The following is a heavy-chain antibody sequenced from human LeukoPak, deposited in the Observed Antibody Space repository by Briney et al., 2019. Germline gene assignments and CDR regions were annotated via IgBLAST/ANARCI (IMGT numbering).Heavy chain of an antibody. D-gene: IGHD1-14*01. J-gene: IGHJ4*02. Sequence: GESLKISCKGSGYYFTTYWIGWVRQMPGKGLEWMGIIYPGDSDTRYSPSFQGQVTISADKSISTACLQWSSLKASDTAVYYCARLPAAHRVPNQYYFDYWGQGTLVTVSS. CDR3: ARLPAAHRVPNQYYFDY. V-gene: IGHV5-51*01. CDR2: IYPGDSDT. CDR1: GYYFTTYW.